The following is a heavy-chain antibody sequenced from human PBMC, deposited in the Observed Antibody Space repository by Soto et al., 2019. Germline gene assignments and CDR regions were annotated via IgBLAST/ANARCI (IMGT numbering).Heavy chain of an antibody. D-gene: IGHD2-15*01. CDR2: IIPIFGTA. CDR3: ARVTCSGGSCVGPLDY. CDR1: GGTFSSYA. V-gene: IGHV1-69*06. J-gene: IGHJ4*02. Sequence: EASVKVSCKASGGTFSSYAISWVRQAPGQGLEWMGGIIPIFGTANYAQKFQGRVTITADKSTSTAYMELSSLRSEDTAVYYCARVTCSGGSCVGPLDYWGQGTLVTVSS.